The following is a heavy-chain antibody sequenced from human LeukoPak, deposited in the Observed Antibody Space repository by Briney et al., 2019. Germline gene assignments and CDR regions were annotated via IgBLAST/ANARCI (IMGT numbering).Heavy chain of an antibody. J-gene: IGHJ5*02. V-gene: IGHV4-59*01. CDR2: IYNSEST. Sequence: PSETLSPTSTVSGVSISIYYWSWIRQPPGKGLEWIGYIYNSESTYYNPSLKSRVTISLDTSKSQFSLGLNSVTAADTAVYYCARVKGSNWFDPWGQGTLVTVSS. CDR3: ARVKGSNWFDP. D-gene: IGHD6-6*01. CDR1: GVSISIYY.